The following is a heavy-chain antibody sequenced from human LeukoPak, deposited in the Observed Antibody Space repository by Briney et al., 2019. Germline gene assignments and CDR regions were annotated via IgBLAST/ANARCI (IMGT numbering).Heavy chain of an antibody. CDR3: AKSVYYDGAGYFYTDY. CDR1: GFSFNNYA. CDR2: IIGSSGST. J-gene: IGHJ4*02. D-gene: IGHD3-22*01. Sequence: GGSLRLSCVASGFSFNNYAMNWVRRAPGKGLEWVSLIIGSSGSTFYADSVKGRFTISRDNSKNTLYLHMSSLTAEDTAVYYCAKSVYYDGAGYFYTDYWGQGTLVTVSS. V-gene: IGHV3-23*01.